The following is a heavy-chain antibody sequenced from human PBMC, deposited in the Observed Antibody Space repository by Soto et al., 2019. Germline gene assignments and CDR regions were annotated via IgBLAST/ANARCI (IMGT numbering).Heavy chain of an antibody. J-gene: IGHJ6*02. CDR3: VSRLGYGYAMDV. Sequence: SETLSLTCTVSGDSISSGGYYWGWIRQPPGKGLEWIGSIYYNGNTYYNPSLKSRVTLSRDTSRNQFSLRLSSVTAADTAVYYCVSRLGYGYAMDVWGQGTTVTVSS. CDR1: GDSISSGGYY. D-gene: IGHD5-12*01. CDR2: IYYNGNT. V-gene: IGHV4-39*01.